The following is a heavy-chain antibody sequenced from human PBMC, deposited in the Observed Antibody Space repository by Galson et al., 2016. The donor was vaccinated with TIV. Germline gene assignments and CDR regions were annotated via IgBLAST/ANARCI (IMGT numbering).Heavy chain of an antibody. V-gene: IGHV3-23*01. J-gene: IGHJ3*01. Sequence: SLRLSCAASGFTFNNYGMNWVRQAPGKGLEWVSGISGSGGITYLADSVKGRFTISRDNSKDTPYLHMNSLRAEDTAVYFCARRKNYGGDAFDLWGQGTMVTVSS. D-gene: IGHD4-23*01. CDR3: ARRKNYGGDAFDL. CDR2: ISGSGGIT. CDR1: GFTFNNYG.